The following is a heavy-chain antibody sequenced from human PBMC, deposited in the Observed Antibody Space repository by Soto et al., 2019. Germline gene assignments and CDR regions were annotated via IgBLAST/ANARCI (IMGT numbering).Heavy chain of an antibody. V-gene: IGHV3-30*18. CDR2: ISYDGKNK. D-gene: IGHD3-22*01. Sequence: SLRLSCAATGFTFNAFGMHWVRQASGKGLEWVAVISYDGKNKYYTDSVKGRFTISRDNSQNTLYLQMNSLRPEDTAVYYCAKEWVYDTSGWSFDYWGQGTLVXVSS. J-gene: IGHJ4*02. CDR1: GFTFNAFG. CDR3: AKEWVYDTSGWSFDY.